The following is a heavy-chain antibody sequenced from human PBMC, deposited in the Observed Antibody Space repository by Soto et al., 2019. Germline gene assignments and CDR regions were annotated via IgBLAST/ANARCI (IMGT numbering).Heavy chain of an antibody. V-gene: IGHV1-2*04. CDR3: ARDLSYDILTGYYGPQNWFDP. Sequence: GASVKVSCKASGYSFTGYYRHWVRQAPGQGLEWMGWINPNSGGTNYAQKFQGWVTMTRDTSISTAYMELSRLRSDDTAVYYCARDLSYDILTGYYGPQNWFDPWGQGTLVTVSS. J-gene: IGHJ5*02. CDR2: INPNSGGT. CDR1: GYSFTGYY. D-gene: IGHD3-9*01.